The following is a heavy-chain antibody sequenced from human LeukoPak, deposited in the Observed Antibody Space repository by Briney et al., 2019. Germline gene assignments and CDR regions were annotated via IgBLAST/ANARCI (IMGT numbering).Heavy chain of an antibody. D-gene: IGHD4-17*01. CDR3: ARDGAGDYVLDY. V-gene: IGHV3-48*03. CDR2: ISSSGSTI. Sequence: PGGSLGLSCAASGFTFSSYEMNWVRQAPGKGLEWVSYISSSGSTIYYADSVKGRFTISRDNAKNSLYLQMNSLRAEDTAVYYCARDGAGDYVLDYWGQGTLVTVSS. CDR1: GFTFSSYE. J-gene: IGHJ4*02.